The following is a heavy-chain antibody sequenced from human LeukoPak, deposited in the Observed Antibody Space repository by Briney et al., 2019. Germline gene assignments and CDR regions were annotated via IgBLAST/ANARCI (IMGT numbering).Heavy chain of an antibody. V-gene: IGHV4-59*12. Sequence: SETLSLTCTVSGGSLSCYYWSWIRQPPPKGLGGGGGIYHSGSTNYKPSLKSRVTMSVDKSKNQFSLKLSSVTAADTAVYYCARAFYYYDSRNYHFDYWGQGTLVTVSS. CDR1: GGSLSCYY. CDR2: IYHSGST. J-gene: IGHJ4*02. D-gene: IGHD3-10*01. CDR3: ARAFYYYDSRNYHFDY.